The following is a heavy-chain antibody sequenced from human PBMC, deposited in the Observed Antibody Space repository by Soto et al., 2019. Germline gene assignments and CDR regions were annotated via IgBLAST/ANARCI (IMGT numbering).Heavy chain of an antibody. D-gene: IGHD2-15*01. V-gene: IGHV1-69*01. CDR2: IIPIFGTA. CDR3: ARPRCSGGSCSGRFDP. J-gene: IGHJ5*02. Sequence: QVQLVQSGAEVKKPGSSVKVSCKASGGTFSSYAISWVRQAPGQGLEWMGGIIPIFGTANYAQKFQGRVTITADESTSTAYMELSSLRYEDTAVYYCARPRCSGGSCSGRFDPWGQGTLVTVSS. CDR1: GGTFSSYA.